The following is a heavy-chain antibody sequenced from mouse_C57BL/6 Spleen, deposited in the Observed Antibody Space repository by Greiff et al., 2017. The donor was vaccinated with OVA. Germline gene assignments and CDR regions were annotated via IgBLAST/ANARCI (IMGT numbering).Heavy chain of an antibody. V-gene: IGHV1-26*01. Sequence: VQLQQSGPELVKPGASVKISCKASGYTFTDYYMNWVKQSHGKSLEWIGDINPNNGGTSYNQKFKGKATLTVDKSSSTAYMELRSLTSEDSAVYYCARGGRRGYGSSYYFDYWGQGTTLTVSS. CDR3: ARGGRRGYGSSYYFDY. CDR1: GYTFTDYY. J-gene: IGHJ2*01. CDR2: INPNNGGT. D-gene: IGHD1-1*01.